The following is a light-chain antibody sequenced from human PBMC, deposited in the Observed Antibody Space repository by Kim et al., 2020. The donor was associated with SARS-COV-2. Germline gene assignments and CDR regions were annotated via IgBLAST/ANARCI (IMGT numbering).Light chain of an antibody. J-gene: IGLJ2*01. V-gene: IGLV3-19*01. CDR1: SLRNYY. CDR3: QSRDSGGRPI. Sequence: SSELTQDPAVSVALGQTVRITCQGDSLRNYYATWYQQKPRQAPVLVIFGKNNRPSGIPDRFSGSASGNTASLTISGAQAEDEAEFYCQSRDSGGRPIFGGGTQLTVL. CDR2: GKN.